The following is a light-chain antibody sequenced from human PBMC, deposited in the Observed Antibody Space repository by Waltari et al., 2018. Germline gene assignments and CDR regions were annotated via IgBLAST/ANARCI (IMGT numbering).Light chain of an antibody. CDR1: QSVSSN. V-gene: IGKV3-15*01. Sequence: EIVMTQSPATLSVSPGERATLSCRASQSVSSNLAWYQQKPGQAPRLLTYGASTRATGIPARVSGSGSGTEFTLTISSLQSEDFAVYYCQQYNNWPSITFGQGTRLEIK. CDR2: GAS. J-gene: IGKJ5*01. CDR3: QQYNNWPSIT.